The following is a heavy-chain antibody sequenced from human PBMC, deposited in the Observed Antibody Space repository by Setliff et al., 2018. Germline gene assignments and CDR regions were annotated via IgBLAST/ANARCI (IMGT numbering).Heavy chain of an antibody. CDR1: GYTFRSYA. J-gene: IGHJ4*02. V-gene: IGHV1-18*01. Sequence: ASVKVSCKASGYTFRSYAMNWVRQAPGQGLEWMGWISGSTDNTNYAQKFRGRVTSTKDTSTNTKYMELRSLGSDDTAVYYCARDSHQWDPLYFDSWGQGTLVTVPQ. CDR3: ARDSHQWDPLYFDS. D-gene: IGHD1-26*01. CDR2: ISGSTDNT.